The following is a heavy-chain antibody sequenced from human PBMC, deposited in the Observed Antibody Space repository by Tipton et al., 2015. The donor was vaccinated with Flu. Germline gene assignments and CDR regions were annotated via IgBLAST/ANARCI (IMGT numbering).Heavy chain of an antibody. CDR3: ARQSSPLVYYFDY. Sequence: TLSLTCTVSGGSISSSSYYWGWIRRPPGKGLEWIGSIYYSGSTYYNPSLKSRVTISVNTPKNQFSRKLSSVTAADTAVYYCARQSSPLVYYFDYWGQGTLVTVSS. CDR1: GGSISSSSYY. V-gene: IGHV4-39*01. D-gene: IGHD6-6*01. J-gene: IGHJ4*02. CDR2: IYYSGST.